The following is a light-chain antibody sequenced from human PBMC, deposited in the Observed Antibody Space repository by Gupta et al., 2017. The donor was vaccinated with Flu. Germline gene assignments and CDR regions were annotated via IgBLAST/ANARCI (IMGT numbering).Light chain of an antibody. V-gene: IGKV1-5*03. CDR3: QHDNTYPT. CDR2: MAS. CDR1: HNINHW. J-gene: IGKJ1*01. Sequence: DIQMTQSPSTLSASVGDRVTITCRASHNINHWLASYQQKPVKAPKLMISMASKGVSGGPSRFSGSGSVREFTRTGISRRHDDCENYYGQHDNTYPTFGQGTKVEIK.